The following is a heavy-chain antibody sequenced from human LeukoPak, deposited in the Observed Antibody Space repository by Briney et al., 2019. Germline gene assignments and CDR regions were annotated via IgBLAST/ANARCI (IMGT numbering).Heavy chain of an antibody. J-gene: IGHJ4*02. Sequence: PGGSLRLSCAASGFTSSGSAIHWVRQASGKGLEWVGRIGSKANSYATAYAASVKGRFTISRDDSKNTAYLQMNTLKTEDTAVYYCTRALYYYDSSGYYGHLDYWGQGTLVTVSS. CDR1: GFTSSGSA. CDR2: IGSKANSYAT. CDR3: TRALYYYDSSGYYGHLDY. D-gene: IGHD3-22*01. V-gene: IGHV3-73*01.